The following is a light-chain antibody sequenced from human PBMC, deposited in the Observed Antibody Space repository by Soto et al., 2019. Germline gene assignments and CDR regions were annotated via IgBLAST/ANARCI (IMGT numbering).Light chain of an antibody. CDR1: QSVSSSF. CDR2: GAS. CDR3: QQYDSSPWT. Sequence: EIVLTQSTGTLSLSPGERATLSCRASQSVSSSFLAWYQQTPGQAPRLLIYGASSRATGIPDRFSGSGSGTDFTLTISRLEPEDFAVYYCQQYDSSPWTFGQGTKVEIK. J-gene: IGKJ1*01. V-gene: IGKV3-20*01.